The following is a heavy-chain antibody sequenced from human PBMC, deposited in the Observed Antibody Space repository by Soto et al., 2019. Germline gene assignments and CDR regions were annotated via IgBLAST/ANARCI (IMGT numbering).Heavy chain of an antibody. CDR2: ISGSGAST. CDR3: AKGAIFGVVIMSDNWFDP. Sequence: EVQLLESGGGLVQPGGSLRLSCAASGFTFSSYAMSWVRQAPGKGLEWVSDISGSGASTYYADSVKGRFTISRDNSKNTLYRQMNSLRAEDTAVYYCAKGAIFGVVIMSDNWFDPWGQGTLVTVSS. V-gene: IGHV3-23*01. J-gene: IGHJ5*02. CDR1: GFTFSSYA. D-gene: IGHD3-3*01.